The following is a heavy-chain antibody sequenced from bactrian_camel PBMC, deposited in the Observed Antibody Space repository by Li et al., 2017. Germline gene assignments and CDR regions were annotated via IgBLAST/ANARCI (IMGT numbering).Heavy chain of an antibody. J-gene: IGHJ4*01. CDR2: IANDGTT. CDR3: AADQQPCGWRSLLASEYDY. Sequence: HVQLVESGGGSVAAGESLRLSCVASANVYCMGWFRQVPGKGREGVATIANDGTTDYADSVMGRFRISKDIAANTLYLQMNTLQSEDTAVYYCAADQQPCGWRSLLASEYDYWGQGTQVTVS. V-gene: IGHV3S53*01. D-gene: IGHD3*01. CDR1: ANVYC.